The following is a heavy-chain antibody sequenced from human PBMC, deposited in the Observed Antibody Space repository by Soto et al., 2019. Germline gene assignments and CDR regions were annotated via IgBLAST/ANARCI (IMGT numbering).Heavy chain of an antibody. CDR1: GITFSSSD. V-gene: IGHV3-13*01. CDR3: ARDTLDYTSHEWHLEL. D-gene: IGHD4-4*01. Sequence: EEQLVESGGGLVQPGGSLRLSCAASGITFSSSDMHWVSQATGKGLEWVSAIGAGGDTYYSGSVKGRFNISRENAENSLYLRMNSLREEDTAVYYCARDTLDYTSHEWHLELWGRGTLVTVSS. CDR2: IGAGGDT. J-gene: IGHJ2*01.